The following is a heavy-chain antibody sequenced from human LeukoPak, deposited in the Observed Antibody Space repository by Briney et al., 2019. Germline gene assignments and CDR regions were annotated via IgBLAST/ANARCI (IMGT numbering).Heavy chain of an antibody. D-gene: IGHD3-3*01. CDR3: ARESYYDFWSGFRDY. CDR1: GYTFTNHG. CDR2: IRVKDGHT. J-gene: IGHJ4*02. V-gene: IGHV1-18*01. Sequence: ASVKVSCKASGYTFTNHGISWVRQAPGQGLEWMGWIRVKDGHTDYAQNYQGRVTMTTDTSTSTAYMELRSLRSDDTALYYCARESYYDFWSGFRDYWGQGTLVTVSS.